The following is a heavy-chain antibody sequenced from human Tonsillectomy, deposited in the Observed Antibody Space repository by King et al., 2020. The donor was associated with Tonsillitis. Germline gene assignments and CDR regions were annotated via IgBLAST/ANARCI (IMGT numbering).Heavy chain of an antibody. Sequence: QLVQSGGGVVQPGRSLRLSCAASGFTFSNYGMHWVRQAPGKGLEWVAVIWYDGSKKYYVDYVKGRFTIARDNSKNTMYLQMNSLRAEDTAVYYCAKDGYCSGTICQGVHYYGMGVWGKGTTVTVSS. CDR1: GFTFSNYG. V-gene: IGHV3-33*06. D-gene: IGHD2-2*01. J-gene: IGHJ6*04. CDR2: IWYDGSKK. CDR3: AKDGYCSGTICQGVHYYGMGV.